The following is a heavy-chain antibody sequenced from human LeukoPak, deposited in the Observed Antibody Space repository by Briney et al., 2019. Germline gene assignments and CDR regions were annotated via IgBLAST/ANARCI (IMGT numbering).Heavy chain of an antibody. CDR1: GYTLTELS. Sequence: ASVKVSCKVSGYTLTELSMHWVRQAPGKGREWMGGFDPEDGETIYAQKFQGRVTMTEDTSTDTAYMELSSLRSEDTAVYYCATGEETYYYDSSGYYYLYWGQGTLVTVSS. CDR2: FDPEDGET. V-gene: IGHV1-24*01. D-gene: IGHD3-22*01. J-gene: IGHJ4*02. CDR3: ATGEETYYYDSSGYYYLY.